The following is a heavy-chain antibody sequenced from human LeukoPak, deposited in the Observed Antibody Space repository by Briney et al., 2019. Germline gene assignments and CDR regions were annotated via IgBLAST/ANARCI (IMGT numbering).Heavy chain of an antibody. D-gene: IGHD1-26*01. V-gene: IGHV3-48*03. Sequence: PGGSLRLSCAASGFTFRSYEMNWVRQAPGKGLEWLSYISSSGSTIYYADSLKGRFTNSRDNAKNSLYLQMNSLRAEDTAVYHCATKISGSYYEYIDYWGQGTLVTVSS. CDR1: GFTFRSYE. CDR2: ISSSGSTI. J-gene: IGHJ4*02. CDR3: ATKISGSYYEYIDY.